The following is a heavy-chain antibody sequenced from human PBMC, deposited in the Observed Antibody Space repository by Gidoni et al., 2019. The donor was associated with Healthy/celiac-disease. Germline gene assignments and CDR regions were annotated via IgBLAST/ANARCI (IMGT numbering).Heavy chain of an antibody. CDR2: ISSSSSTI. Sequence: EVQLVESGGGLVQPGGSLRLSCAASGFTFSSYSMTWVRQAPGKGLEWVSYISSSSSTIYYADSVKGRFTISRDNAKNSLYLQMNSLRDEDTAVYYCAREMTIWFGELLYTYYFDYWGQGTLVTVSS. J-gene: IGHJ4*02. CDR1: GFTFSSYS. CDR3: AREMTIWFGELLYTYYFDY. V-gene: IGHV3-48*02. D-gene: IGHD3-10*01.